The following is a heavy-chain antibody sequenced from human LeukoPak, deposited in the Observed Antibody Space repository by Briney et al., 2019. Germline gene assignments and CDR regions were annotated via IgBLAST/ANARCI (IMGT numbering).Heavy chain of an antibody. CDR2: IYYTGST. CDR1: GGSISSTSYY. CDR3: ARRLKVTEHFDY. D-gene: IGHD2-21*02. Sequence: SETLSLTCTVSGGSISSTSYYWGWLRQPPGKGLEWIGSIYYTGSTYYNPSLNTRVTMSVDTSKNQFSLKLSSVTAADTAVYYCARRLKVTEHFDYWGQGTLVTVSS. J-gene: IGHJ4*02. V-gene: IGHV4-39*01.